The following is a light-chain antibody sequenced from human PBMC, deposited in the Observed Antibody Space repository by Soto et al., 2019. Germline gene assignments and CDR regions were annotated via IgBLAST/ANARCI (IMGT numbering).Light chain of an antibody. CDR1: QSISSW. Sequence: DIQMTQSPSTLSASVGDRVTITCRASQSISSWLAWYQQKPGKAPKLLIYDASSLESGVPSRFSGSGSGSEFTLTISGLEPEDFAVYFCQHFGSSPPVTFGQGTRLGIK. J-gene: IGKJ5*01. CDR2: DAS. CDR3: QHFGSSPPVT. V-gene: IGKV1-5*01.